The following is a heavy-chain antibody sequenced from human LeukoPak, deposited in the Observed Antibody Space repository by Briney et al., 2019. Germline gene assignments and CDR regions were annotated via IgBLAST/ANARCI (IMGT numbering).Heavy chain of an antibody. V-gene: IGHV4-34*01. CDR1: GGSFSGNY. D-gene: IGHD6-13*01. J-gene: IGHJ4*02. CDR3: ARGSRDSSSWYDD. Sequence: PSETLSLTCAVYGGSFSGNYWSWIRHPPGKGLEWIGEINNSGSTNYNPSLTSRVTISVDTSKNQFSQKLSSVTAADTAVYYCARGSRDSSSWYDDWGQGTLVTVSS. CDR2: INNSGST.